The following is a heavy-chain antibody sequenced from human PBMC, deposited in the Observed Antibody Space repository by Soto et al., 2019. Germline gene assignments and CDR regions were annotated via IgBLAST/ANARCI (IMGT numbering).Heavy chain of an antibody. CDR1: GGSISSGDYY. CDR2: IYYSGST. CDR3: ARAAYCSSTSCSYYFDY. V-gene: IGHV4-30-4*01. D-gene: IGHD2-2*01. J-gene: IGHJ4*02. Sequence: SETLSLTCTVSGGSISSGDYYWSWIRQPPGKGLEWIGYIYYSGSTYYNPSLKSRVTISVDTSKNQFSLKLSSVTAADTAVYYCARAAYCSSTSCSYYFDYWGQGTLVTVSS.